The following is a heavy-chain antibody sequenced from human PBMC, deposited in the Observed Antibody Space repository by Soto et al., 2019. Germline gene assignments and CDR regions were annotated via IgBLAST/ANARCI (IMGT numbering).Heavy chain of an antibody. V-gene: IGHV1-3*01. Sequence: XVKVSCKASGYTFTTYYMHWVRQAPGQRLEWLXWINDXNGNTKYSPKXXGRVTITXXKSAPTAYLELSSMRSEDTAVYYCARDLPPIDYRGQGTLVTVPS. J-gene: IGHJ4*02. CDR1: GYTFTTYY. CDR2: INDXNGNT. CDR3: ARDLPPIDY.